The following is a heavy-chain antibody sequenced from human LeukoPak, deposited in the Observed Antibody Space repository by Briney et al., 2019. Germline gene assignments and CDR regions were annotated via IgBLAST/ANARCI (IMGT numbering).Heavy chain of an antibody. D-gene: IGHD2-2*02. Sequence: SVKVSCKASGYTFTGYYMHWVRQAPGQGLEWMGRIIPILGIANYAQKFQGRVTITADKSTSTAYMELSSLRSEDTAVYYCASSTSGYCSSTSCYKGEPFVYWGQGTLVTVSS. CDR3: ASSTSGYCSSTSCYKGEPFVY. CDR2: IIPILGIA. CDR1: GYTFTGYY. V-gene: IGHV1-69*02. J-gene: IGHJ4*02.